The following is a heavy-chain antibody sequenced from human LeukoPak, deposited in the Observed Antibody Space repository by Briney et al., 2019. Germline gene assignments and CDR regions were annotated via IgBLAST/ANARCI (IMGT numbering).Heavy chain of an antibody. V-gene: IGHV3-21*01. CDR3: AREDIAVAVYFDY. CDR1: GFTFSSYS. Sequence: GGSLRLSCAASGFTFSSYSMNWVRQAPGKGLEWVSSISSSSSYIYYADSVKGRFTISRDNAKNSLYLQMNSLRAEDTAVYYTAREDIAVAVYFDYWGRETLVTVP. CDR2: ISSSSSYI. J-gene: IGHJ4*02. D-gene: IGHD6-19*01.